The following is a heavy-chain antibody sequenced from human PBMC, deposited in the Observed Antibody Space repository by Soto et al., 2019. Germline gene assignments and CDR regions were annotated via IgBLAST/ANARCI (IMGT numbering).Heavy chain of an antibody. CDR1: GGTISSYY. CDR2: IYYSGST. Sequence: SETLSLTCTVSGGTISSYYWTWIRQPPGKGLEWIGYIYYSGSTNYNPSLKSRVTISVATSKTQFSLKLSSVTAADTAVYYCARPDGYYHSMDVWGNGTPVSVSS. D-gene: IGHD6-13*01. V-gene: IGHV4-59*08. CDR3: ARPDGYYHSMDV. J-gene: IGHJ6*03.